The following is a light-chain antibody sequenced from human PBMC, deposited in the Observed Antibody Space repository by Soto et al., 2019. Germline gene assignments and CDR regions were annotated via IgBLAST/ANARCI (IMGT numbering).Light chain of an antibody. V-gene: IGKV3-15*01. CDR1: QSVSSN. CDR2: GAS. J-gene: IGKJ3*01. Sequence: EIVMTQSPATLSASPGERATLSCRASQSVSSNLAWYQQKPGQAPRLLIYGASTRATGIPARFSGSGSGTEFTLTISSLQSEDFAVYYCQQRSNWPRFTFGPGTKVDIK. CDR3: QQRSNWPRFT.